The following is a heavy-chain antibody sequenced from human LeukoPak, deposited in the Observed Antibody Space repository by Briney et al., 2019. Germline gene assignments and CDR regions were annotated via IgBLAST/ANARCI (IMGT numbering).Heavy chain of an antibody. V-gene: IGHV3-53*01. CDR1: GFTVSSNS. D-gene: IGHD4/OR15-4a*01. Sequence: PGGSLRLSCTVSGFTVSSNSMSWVRQAPGKGLEWVSFIYSGTIHYSDSVKGRFTISRDNSKNTLYLQMNSLRAEDTAVYYCARRAGAYSHPYDYWGQEPWSPSP. J-gene: IGHJ4*01. CDR3: ARRAGAYSHPYDY. CDR2: IYSGTI.